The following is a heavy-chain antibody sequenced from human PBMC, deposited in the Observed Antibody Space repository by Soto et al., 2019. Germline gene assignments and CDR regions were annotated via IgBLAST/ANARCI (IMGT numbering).Heavy chain of an antibody. J-gene: IGHJ4*02. V-gene: IGHV3-11*06. CDR1: GFTFSDHY. CDR3: ARVFLWSGYLNSFDY. D-gene: IGHD3-3*01. CDR2: ISSGTSDT. Sequence: PGGSLRLSCAASGFTFSDHYMSWIRLAPGKGLEWVSYISSGTSDTNYADSVRGRFTISRDNAKKSLSLQMNSLRAEDTAVYYCARVFLWSGYLNSFDYPCTGTLVTVFS.